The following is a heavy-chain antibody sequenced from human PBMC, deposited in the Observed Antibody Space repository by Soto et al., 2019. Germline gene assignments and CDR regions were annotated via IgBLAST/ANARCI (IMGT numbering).Heavy chain of an antibody. CDR2: IYYSGST. CDR3: ARSSTSANYFDY. V-gene: IGHV4-31*03. CDR1: GGSISSGGYY. D-gene: IGHD2-2*01. J-gene: IGHJ4*02. Sequence: QVQLQESGPGLVKPSQTLSLTCTVSGGSISSGGYYWSWIRQHPGKGLEWIGYIYYSGSTYYNPSLKNRVTISVDTSKNLFSLKLSSVTAADTAVYYCARSSTSANYFDYWGQGTLVTVSS.